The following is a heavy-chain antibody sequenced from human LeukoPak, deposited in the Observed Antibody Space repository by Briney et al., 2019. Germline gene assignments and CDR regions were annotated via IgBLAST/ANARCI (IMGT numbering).Heavy chain of an antibody. V-gene: IGHV4-39*07. Sequence: PSETLSLTCTVSGGSISSSSYYWGWIRQPPGKGLEWIGSIYYSGSTYYNPSLKSRVTILVDTSKNQFSLKLSSVTAADTAVYYCARVSTTVVTPDYYYYMDVWGKGTTVTVSS. CDR3: ARVSTTVVTPDYYYYMDV. CDR2: IYYSGST. D-gene: IGHD4-23*01. J-gene: IGHJ6*03. CDR1: GGSISSSSYY.